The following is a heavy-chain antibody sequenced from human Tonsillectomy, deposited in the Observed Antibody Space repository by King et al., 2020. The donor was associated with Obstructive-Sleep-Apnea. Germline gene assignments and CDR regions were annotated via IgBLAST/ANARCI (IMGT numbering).Heavy chain of an antibody. CDR1: GYSFANYW. D-gene: IGHD3-3*02. CDR3: ARSIPFDY. CDR2: IYPSDSDT. V-gene: IGHV5-51*01. J-gene: IGHJ4*02. Sequence: VQLVESGAEVRNSGESLKISCKGSGYSFANYWIGWVRQMPGKGLEWMGIIYPSDSDTRYSPSFHGQVTISVDKSISTAYLQWSSLKASDTAMYYCARSIPFDYWGQGALVTVSS.